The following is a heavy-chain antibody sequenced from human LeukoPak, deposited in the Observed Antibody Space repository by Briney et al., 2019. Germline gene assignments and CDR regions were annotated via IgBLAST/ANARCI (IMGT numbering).Heavy chain of an antibody. CDR2: INHSGST. V-gene: IGHV4-34*01. CDR3: ARVQKIVVVPAAMTLLDY. Sequence: PETLSLTCAVYGGSFSGYYWSWIRQPPGKGLEWIGEINHSGSTNYNPSLKSRVTIPVDTSKNQFSLKLSSVTAADTAVYYCARVQKIVVVPAAMTLLDYWGQGTLVTVSS. D-gene: IGHD2-2*01. CDR1: GGSFSGYY. J-gene: IGHJ4*02.